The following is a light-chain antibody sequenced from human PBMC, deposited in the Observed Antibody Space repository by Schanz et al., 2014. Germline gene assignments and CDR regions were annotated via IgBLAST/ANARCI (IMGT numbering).Light chain of an antibody. CDR2: IND. CDR1: SSNIGASYD. V-gene: IGLV1-40*01. J-gene: IGLJ2*01. Sequence: QSVLTQPPSVSAAPGQSVTISCTGSSSNIGASYDVQWYQQLPGTAPKLLIYINDRRPSGVPDRFSGSRSGTSASLAITGLQVEDEADYYCQSYDTSLGGSRVFGGGTKL. CDR3: QSYDTSLGGSRV.